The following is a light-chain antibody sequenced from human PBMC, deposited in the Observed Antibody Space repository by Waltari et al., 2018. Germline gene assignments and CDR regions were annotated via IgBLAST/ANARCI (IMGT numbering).Light chain of an antibody. J-gene: IGLJ1*01. V-gene: IGLV3-19*01. CDR2: GKN. CDR3: NSRDSSGNPYV. CDR1: SLRTYY. Sequence: SSELTQDPAVSVALGQTVRITCQGDSLRTYYAHWYQQKPGQAPVLVIYGKNNRPSGIPDRLSASSSGNTASVTIAGAQAEDEADYYCNSRDSSGNPYVFGSGTKVTVL.